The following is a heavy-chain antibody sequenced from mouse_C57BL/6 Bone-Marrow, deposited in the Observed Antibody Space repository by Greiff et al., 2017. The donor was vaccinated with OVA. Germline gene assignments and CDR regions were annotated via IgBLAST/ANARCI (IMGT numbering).Heavy chain of an antibody. CDR2: IRLKSDNYAT. Sequence: EVKLMESGGGLVQPGGSMKLSCVASGFTFSNYWMNWVRQSPEKGLEWVAQIRLKSDNYATHYAESVKGRFTISRDDSKSSVYLQMNNLRAEDTGIYYCSLWLRRFAYWGQGTLVTVSA. D-gene: IGHD2-2*01. V-gene: IGHV6-3*01. CDR1: GFTFSNYW. J-gene: IGHJ3*01. CDR3: SLWLRRFAY.